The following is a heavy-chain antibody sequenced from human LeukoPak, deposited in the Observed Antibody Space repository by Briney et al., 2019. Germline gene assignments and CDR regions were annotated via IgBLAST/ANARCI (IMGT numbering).Heavy chain of an antibody. Sequence: GASVKVSCKASGYTFTSYGISWVRQAPGQGLEWMGGIIPIFGTANYAQKFQGRVTITADKSTSTAYMELSSLRSEDTAVYYCARGQQQLNFYYYYYMDVWGKGTTVTVSS. CDR1: GYTFTSYG. CDR3: ARGQQQLNFYYYYYMDV. V-gene: IGHV1-69*06. CDR2: IIPIFGTA. D-gene: IGHD6-13*01. J-gene: IGHJ6*03.